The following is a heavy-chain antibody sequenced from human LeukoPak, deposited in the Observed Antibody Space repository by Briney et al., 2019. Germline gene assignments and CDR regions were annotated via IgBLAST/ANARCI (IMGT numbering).Heavy chain of an antibody. Sequence: GGSLRLSCVASGFTFSSYAMTWVRQAPGKGLEWVSAISGSGGSTYYADSVKGRFTISRDNSKNPLYVQMNSLRAEDTAVYYCAKTGDSSGFYYGVDYWGQGTLVTVSS. D-gene: IGHD3-22*01. CDR2: ISGSGGST. V-gene: IGHV3-23*01. CDR1: GFTFSSYA. J-gene: IGHJ4*02. CDR3: AKTGDSSGFYYGVDY.